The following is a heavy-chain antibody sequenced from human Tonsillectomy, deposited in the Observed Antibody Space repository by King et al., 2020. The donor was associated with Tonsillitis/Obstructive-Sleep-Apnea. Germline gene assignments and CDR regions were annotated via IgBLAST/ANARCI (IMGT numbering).Heavy chain of an antibody. Sequence: VQLVESGGGLVQPGRSLRLSCAASGFTFDDYAMHWVRHAPGKGLEWVSGISWNSGSIGYADSVKGRFTISRDNAKNSLYLQMNSLRAEDTALYYCAKEMGPVVVPASRFDPWGQGTLVTVSS. CDR3: AKEMGPVVVPASRFDP. CDR1: GFTFDDYA. D-gene: IGHD2-2*01. CDR2: ISWNSGSI. J-gene: IGHJ5*02. V-gene: IGHV3-9*01.